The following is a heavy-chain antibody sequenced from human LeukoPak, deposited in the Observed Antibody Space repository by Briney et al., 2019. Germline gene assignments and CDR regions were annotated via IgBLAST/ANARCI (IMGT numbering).Heavy chain of an antibody. D-gene: IGHD6-13*01. V-gene: IGHV3-30*02. Sequence: PGGSLRLSCAASGFTFSSYGMHWVRQAPGKGLEWVAFIRYDGSNKYYADSVKGRFTISRDNSKNTLYLQMNSLRAEDTAVYYCAKDPPSIAAAGTNIDYWGQGTLVTVSS. CDR2: IRYDGSNK. CDR1: GFTFSSYG. CDR3: AKDPPSIAAAGTNIDY. J-gene: IGHJ4*02.